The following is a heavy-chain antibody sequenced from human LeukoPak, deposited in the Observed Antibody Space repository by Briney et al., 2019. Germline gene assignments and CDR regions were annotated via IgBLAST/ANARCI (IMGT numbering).Heavy chain of an antibody. CDR2: ISAYNGNT. CDR3: ARVLCSGGSCPADY. CDR1: GYTFTSYG. V-gene: IGHV1-18*04. Sequence: ASVKASCKASGYTFTSYGISWVRQAPGQGLEWMGWISAYNGNTNYAQKLQGRVTMTTDTSTSTAYMELRSLRSDDTAVYYCARVLCSGGSCPADYWGQGTLVTVSS. D-gene: IGHD2-15*01. J-gene: IGHJ4*02.